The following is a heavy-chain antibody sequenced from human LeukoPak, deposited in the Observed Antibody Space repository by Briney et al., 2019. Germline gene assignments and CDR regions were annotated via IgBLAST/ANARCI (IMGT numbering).Heavy chain of an antibody. J-gene: IGHJ4*02. D-gene: IGHD5-24*01. CDR1: GFTFSSYS. CDR2: ISSSSSYI. V-gene: IGHV3-21*01. Sequence: GGSLRLSCAASGFTFSSYSMNWVRQAPGKGLEWVSSISSSSSYIYYADSVKGRFTISRDNAKNSLYLQMNSLRAEDTAVYYCARDRRDGYNYDYWGQGTLVTVSS. CDR3: ARDRRDGYNYDY.